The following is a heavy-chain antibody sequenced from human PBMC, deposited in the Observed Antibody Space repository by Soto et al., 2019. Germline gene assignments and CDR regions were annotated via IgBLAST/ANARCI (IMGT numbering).Heavy chain of an antibody. CDR3: ARRGWELLGVFDY. CDR1: GGSFSGYY. CDR2: INHSGST. J-gene: IGHJ4*02. D-gene: IGHD1-26*01. V-gene: IGHV4-34*01. Sequence: SETLSLTCAVYGGSFSGYYWSWIRQPPGKGLEWIGEINHSGSTNYNPSLKSRVTISVDTSKNQFSLKLSSVTAADTAVYYCARRGWELLGVFDYWGQGTLVTVSS.